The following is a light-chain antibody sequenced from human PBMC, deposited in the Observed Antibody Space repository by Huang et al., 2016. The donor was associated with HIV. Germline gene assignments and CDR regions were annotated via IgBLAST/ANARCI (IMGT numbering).Light chain of an antibody. Sequence: DIQMTPSPSSLSASMGDRVNMTCRSSRNIGSLLNWYQQKPGRAPKLLIFTTLTLETGVPSRFSGSGSGTDVTLTITSLQPGDVATYYCQQSYSSPRVSFGPGTTVDIK. V-gene: IGKV1-39*01. CDR3: QQSYSSPRVS. J-gene: IGKJ3*01. CDR2: TTL. CDR1: RNIGSL.